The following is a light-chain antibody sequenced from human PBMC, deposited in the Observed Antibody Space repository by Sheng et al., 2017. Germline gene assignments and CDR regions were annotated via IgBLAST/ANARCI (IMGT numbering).Light chain of an antibody. J-gene: IGKJ3*01. CDR1: QRISNY. Sequence: DIQMTQSPSSLSASVGDRVTITCRASQRISNYLTWYQQKLGKAPKFLIYKASTLQGGVPSKFGGSGSGTEFTLTISSLQPEDVATYYCQKYNSALRTFGPGTKVEIK. V-gene: IGKV1-27*01. CDR2: KAS. CDR3: QKYNSALRT.